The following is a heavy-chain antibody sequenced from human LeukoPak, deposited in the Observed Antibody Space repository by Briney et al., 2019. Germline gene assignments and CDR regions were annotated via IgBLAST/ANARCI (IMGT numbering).Heavy chain of an antibody. J-gene: IGHJ4*02. D-gene: IGHD3-22*01. CDR3: TTLGYHLDS. CDR2: IAGSDTTT. Sequence: GGSLRLSCAASGFTYSNYWMNWVRQAPGKGPEWVSYIAGSDTTTYYADSVKGRFTIFRDNAKNSLYLQMNSLRAEDTALYYCTTLGYHLDSWGQGTLVTVSS. CDR1: GFTYSNYW. V-gene: IGHV3-48*03.